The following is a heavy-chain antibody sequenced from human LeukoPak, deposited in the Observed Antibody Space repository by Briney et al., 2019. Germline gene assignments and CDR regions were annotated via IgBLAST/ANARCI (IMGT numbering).Heavy chain of an antibody. CDR2: IKEDGSAK. V-gene: IGHV3-7*04. CDR1: GFTFSKSW. D-gene: IGHD3-3*01. Sequence: QPGGSLRLSCAASGFTFSKSWMSWLRQTPEKGLEWVANIKEDGSAKYYVDSVKGRFTISRDNAKSSLYLQMNSLRAEDTAVYYCAKDDEGYYWGQGILVTVSS. J-gene: IGHJ4*02. CDR3: AKDDEGYY.